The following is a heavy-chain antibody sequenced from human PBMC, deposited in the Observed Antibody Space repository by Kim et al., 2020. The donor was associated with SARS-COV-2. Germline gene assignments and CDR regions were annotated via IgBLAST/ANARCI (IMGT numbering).Heavy chain of an antibody. V-gene: IGHV3-23*01. Sequence: DSVNGRFTISRDNSKNTLYLQMNNLRAADTAVYYCAKDPLYSGYDRGAFDIWGQGTMVTVSS. J-gene: IGHJ3*02. CDR3: AKDPLYSGYDRGAFDI. D-gene: IGHD5-12*01.